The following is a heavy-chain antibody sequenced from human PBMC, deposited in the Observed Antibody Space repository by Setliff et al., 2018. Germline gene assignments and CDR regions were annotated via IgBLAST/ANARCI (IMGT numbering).Heavy chain of an antibody. CDR3: AKNGFGVVALGVNNWFDP. Sequence: GESLKISCAASGFTFSSYAMSWVRQAPGKGLEWVSAISGSGGSAYYADSVKGRFTISRDNSKNTLYLQMNSLRAEDTAVYYCAKNGFGVVALGVNNWFDPWGQGTLVTVSS. J-gene: IGHJ5*02. CDR2: ISGSGGSA. CDR1: GFTFSSYA. D-gene: IGHD3-10*01. V-gene: IGHV3-23*01.